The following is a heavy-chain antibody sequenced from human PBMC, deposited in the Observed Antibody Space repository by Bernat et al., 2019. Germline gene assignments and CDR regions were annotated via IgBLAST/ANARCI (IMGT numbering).Heavy chain of an antibody. D-gene: IGHD1-26*01. CDR2: ISSSGSTV. Sequence: EVRLVESGGGLVQPGGSLRLSCAASGFTFSNYEINWVRQTPGEGLEWVSSISSSGSTVYYADSVKGRFTISRDNAKNSLYLQMNRLRAEDTAVYYCARDLFSGHATGDYWGQGTLVTVSS. J-gene: IGHJ4*02. CDR3: ARDLFSGHATGDY. CDR1: GFTFSNYE. V-gene: IGHV3-48*03.